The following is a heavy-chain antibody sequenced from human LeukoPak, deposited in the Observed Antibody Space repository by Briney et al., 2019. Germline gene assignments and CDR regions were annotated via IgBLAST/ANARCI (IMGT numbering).Heavy chain of an antibody. CDR1: GYSFTSYW. J-gene: IGHJ6*04. CDR2: IDPSDSYT. CDR3: ARHVRYYYGMDV. Sequence: PGESLKISCKGSGYSFTSYWISWVREMPGKGLEWMGRIDPSDSYTNYSPSFQGHVTISADKSISTAYLQWSSLKASDTAMYYCARHVRYYYGMDVWGKGTTVTVSS. V-gene: IGHV5-10-1*01. D-gene: IGHD2-8*01.